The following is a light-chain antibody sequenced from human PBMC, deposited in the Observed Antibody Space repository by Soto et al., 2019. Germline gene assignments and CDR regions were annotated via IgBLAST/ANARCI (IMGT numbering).Light chain of an antibody. CDR3: QLSQQRSSWPPIA. CDR1: ERISHS. CDR2: EAS. J-gene: IGKJ5*01. V-gene: IGKV3-11*01. Sequence: DIVLTQSPATLSLSPGNRVTLSCRANERISHSLAWYQQRPGQAPRILIYEASFRATGIPERFRGSGSGTDFTLSIISLEPEDFEVYYCQLSQQRSSWPPIAFGQGTRLDLK.